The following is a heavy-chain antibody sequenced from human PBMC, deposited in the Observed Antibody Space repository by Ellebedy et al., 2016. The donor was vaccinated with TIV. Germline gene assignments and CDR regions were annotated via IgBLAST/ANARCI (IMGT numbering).Heavy chain of an antibody. D-gene: IGHD1-1*01. CDR3: ARRQLYMSDY. J-gene: IGHJ4*02. Sequence: AASVKVSCKASGYIFTNYDINWVRQATGQGLEWMGWMNPNSGNTGYAQKFQGRVTMTRNTSISTAYMELTSLRSEDTAVYFCARRQLYMSDYWGQGTLVTASS. V-gene: IGHV1-8*01. CDR2: MNPNSGNT. CDR1: GYIFTNYD.